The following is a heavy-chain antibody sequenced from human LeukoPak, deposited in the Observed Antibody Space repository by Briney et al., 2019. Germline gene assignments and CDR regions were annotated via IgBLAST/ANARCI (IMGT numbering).Heavy chain of an antibody. CDR2: ISSSSSYI. CDR3: ARDPTTPYSSGWYGPFDY. Sequence: GGSLRLSCAASGFTFSSYSMNWVRQAPGKGLEWVPSISSSSSYIYYADSVKGRFTISRDNAKNSLYLQMNSLRAEDTAVYYCARDPTTPYSSGWYGPFDYWGQGTLVTVSS. J-gene: IGHJ4*02. CDR1: GFTFSSYS. D-gene: IGHD6-19*01. V-gene: IGHV3-21*01.